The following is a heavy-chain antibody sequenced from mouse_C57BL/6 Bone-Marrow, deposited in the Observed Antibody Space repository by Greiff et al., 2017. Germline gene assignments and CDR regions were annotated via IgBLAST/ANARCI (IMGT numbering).Heavy chain of an antibody. CDR3: ARKGRLFTTVVDYFDY. D-gene: IGHD1-1*01. CDR1: GYSFTGYF. CDR2: INPYNGDT. J-gene: IGHJ2*01. Sequence: EVQLQQSGPELVKPGDSVKISCKASGYSFTGYFMNWVMQSHGKSLEWIGRINPYNGDTFYNQKFKGKATLTVDKSSSTAHMELRSLTSEDSAVYYCARKGRLFTTVVDYFDYWGQGTTLTVSS. V-gene: IGHV1-20*01.